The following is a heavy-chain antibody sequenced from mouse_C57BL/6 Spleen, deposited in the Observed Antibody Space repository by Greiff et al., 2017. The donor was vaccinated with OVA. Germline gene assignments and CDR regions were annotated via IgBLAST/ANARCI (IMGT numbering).Heavy chain of an antibody. CDR1: GFTFSSYG. CDR3: AREGLELAPDY. Sequence: EVHLVESGGDLVKPGGSLKLSCAASGFTFSSYGMSWVRQTPDKRLEWVATISSGGSYTYYPDSVKGRFTISRDNAKNTLYLQMSSLKSEDTAMYYCAREGLELAPDYWGQGTTLTVSS. CDR2: ISSGGSYT. D-gene: IGHD1-3*01. J-gene: IGHJ2*01. V-gene: IGHV5-6*01.